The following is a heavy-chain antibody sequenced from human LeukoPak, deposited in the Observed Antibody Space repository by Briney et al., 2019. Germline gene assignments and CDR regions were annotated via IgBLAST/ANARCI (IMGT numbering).Heavy chain of an antibody. CDR1: GGSISSYY. D-gene: IGHD3-10*01. J-gene: IGHJ6*03. V-gene: IGHV4-59*08. CDR2: ISHSGTT. Sequence: PSETLSLTCSVSGGSISSYYWSWIRLPPGKGLAWIGYISHSGTTNYNPSLKGRVTISVDTSKNQFSLKLSSVTAPDTAVYYCVRQTHYYGSGTYYFYYYIDVWGRGTTITVSS. CDR3: VRQTHYYGSGTYYFYYYIDV.